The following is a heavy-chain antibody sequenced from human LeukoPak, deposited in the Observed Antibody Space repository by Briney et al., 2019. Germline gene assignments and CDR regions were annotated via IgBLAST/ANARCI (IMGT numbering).Heavy chain of an antibody. J-gene: IGHJ4*02. CDR3: AKGMAIVGTSAALDY. V-gene: IGHV3-43D*03. CDR2: ISWNGGRT. Sequence: GGSLRLSCAASGFTFDDYAMHWVRQAPGKGLEWVSLISWNGGRTYYADSVKGRFTISRDNSKNSLYLQMNSLVVEDTALYFCAKGMAIVGTSAALDYWGQGTLVTVSS. CDR1: GFTFDDYA. D-gene: IGHD5-24*01.